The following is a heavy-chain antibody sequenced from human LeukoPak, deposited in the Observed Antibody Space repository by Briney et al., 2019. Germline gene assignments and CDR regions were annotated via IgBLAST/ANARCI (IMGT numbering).Heavy chain of an antibody. Sequence: PSETLSLTCTVSGGSISDYYWSWIRQPPGKGLEWIGYVYYSGSTSYNPSLKSRVTISVDTSKNQFSLKLSSVTAADTAVYYCARDAPYCDYWGQGTLVTVSS. CDR2: VYYSGST. CDR3: ARDAPYCDY. J-gene: IGHJ4*02. V-gene: IGHV4-59*01. CDR1: GGSISDYY.